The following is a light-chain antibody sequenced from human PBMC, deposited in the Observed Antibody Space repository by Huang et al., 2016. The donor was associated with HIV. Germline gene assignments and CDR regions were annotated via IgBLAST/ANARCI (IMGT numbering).Light chain of an antibody. Sequence: EIVFTQSPGTLSLSPGERATLYCRASQSVTSSYLAWYQQKPGQAPRLLIYGASARASGIPDRISGSGSGTDFTHTISRLEPEDFAIYYCHQYGTSPPDTFGQGTILEIK. V-gene: IGKV3-20*01. CDR1: QSVTSSY. J-gene: IGKJ2*01. CDR3: HQYGTSPPDT. CDR2: GAS.